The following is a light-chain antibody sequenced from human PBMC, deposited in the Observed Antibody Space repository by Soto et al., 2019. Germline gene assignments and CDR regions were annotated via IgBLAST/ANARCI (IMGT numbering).Light chain of an antibody. CDR1: QSVYSN. Sequence: EIVMTQSPATLSVSPGERATLSCRASQSVYSNLAWYQQKPGQPPRLLIYGASTRATGIPARFSGSGSGTEFTFTISSLQSEDFAAYYCQQYNTWPYTFGPGTKVDIK. J-gene: IGKJ3*01. CDR2: GAS. CDR3: QQYNTWPYT. V-gene: IGKV3-15*01.